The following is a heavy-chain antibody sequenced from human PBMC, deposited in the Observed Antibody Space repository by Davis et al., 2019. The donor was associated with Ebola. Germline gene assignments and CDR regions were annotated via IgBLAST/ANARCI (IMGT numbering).Heavy chain of an antibody. Sequence: MPSETLSLTCTVSGGSISGYYWSWIRQPPGKGLEWIGEINHSGSTNYNPSLKSRVTISVDTSKNQFSLKLSSVTAVDTAVYYCARMVQGGIDYWGQGTLVTVSS. CDR1: GGSISGYY. D-gene: IGHD3-10*01. CDR3: ARMVQGGIDY. CDR2: INHSGST. J-gene: IGHJ4*02. V-gene: IGHV4-34*01.